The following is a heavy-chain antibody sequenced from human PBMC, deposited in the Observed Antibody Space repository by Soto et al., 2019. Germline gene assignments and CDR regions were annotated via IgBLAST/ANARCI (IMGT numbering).Heavy chain of an antibody. CDR3: ARVGGINWFDP. J-gene: IGHJ5*02. CDR2: IYNSGST. Sequence: SETLSLTCTVSGGSINSYYWSWIRQPPGRGLEWIGYIYNSGSTLYNPSLKSRVTISVDTSKNQFSLKLSSVTAADTAVYYCARVGGINWFDPWGQGTLVTVSS. V-gene: IGHV4-59*12. D-gene: IGHD3-16*01. CDR1: GGSINSYY.